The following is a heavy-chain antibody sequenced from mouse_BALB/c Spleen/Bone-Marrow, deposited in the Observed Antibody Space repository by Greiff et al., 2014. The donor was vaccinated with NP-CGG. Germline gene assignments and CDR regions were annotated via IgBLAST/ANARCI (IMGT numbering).Heavy chain of an antibody. V-gene: IGHV14-3*02. D-gene: IGHD2-14*01. CDR3: ASYRLRTYFDY. Sequence: VQLQQSGAELVKPGASVRSSCTASGFNIKDTYIHWVKQRPEQGLEWIGRIDPANGNTKYDPKFQGKATITADTSSNIAYLQLSSLTSEDTAVYYCASYRLRTYFDYWGQGTTLTVSS. CDR2: IDPANGNT. J-gene: IGHJ2*01. CDR1: GFNIKDTY.